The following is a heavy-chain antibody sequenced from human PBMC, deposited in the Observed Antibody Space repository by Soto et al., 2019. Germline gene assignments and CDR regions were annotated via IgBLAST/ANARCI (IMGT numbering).Heavy chain of an antibody. D-gene: IGHD5-18*01. CDR2: IIPIFGTA. Sequence: QVQLVQSGAEVKKPGSSVKVSCKASGGTFSSYAISWVRQAPGHGLEWMGGIIPIFGTAKYAQKFQGRVTNTTEASTSTAYMEQSSLRAEDTAVYYCARFTGEGYSPYYVEYRGQGTLVTVSS. V-gene: IGHV1-69*01. CDR1: GGTFSSYA. J-gene: IGHJ4*02. CDR3: ARFTGEGYSPYYVEY.